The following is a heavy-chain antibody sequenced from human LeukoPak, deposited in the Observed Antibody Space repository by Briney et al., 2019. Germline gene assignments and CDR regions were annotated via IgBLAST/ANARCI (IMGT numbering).Heavy chain of an antibody. J-gene: IGHJ2*01. CDR3: ARGPIVGATTSSYWYFDL. Sequence: PSETLSLTCAVYGGSFSGYYWSWIRQPPGKGLEWIGEINHSGSTNYNPSLKSRVTISVDTSKNQFSLKLSSVTAADTAVYYCARGPIVGATTSSYWYFDLCGRGTLVTVSS. D-gene: IGHD1-26*01. V-gene: IGHV4-34*01. CDR1: GGSFSGYY. CDR2: INHSGST.